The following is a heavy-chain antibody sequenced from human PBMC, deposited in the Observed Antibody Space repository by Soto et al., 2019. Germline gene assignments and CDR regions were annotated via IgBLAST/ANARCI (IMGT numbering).Heavy chain of an antibody. J-gene: IGHJ4*02. CDR2: ISAYNGNT. V-gene: IGHV1-18*01. CDR1: GYTFSNYG. CDR3: ARDSPPVDY. Sequence: ASVKVSCKASGYTFSNYGISWVRQAPGQGLEWMGWISAYNGNTKYAQKLQGRVTMTTDTSTSTAYMELRSLKSDDTAVYYCARDSPPVDYWGQGTLVTVSS.